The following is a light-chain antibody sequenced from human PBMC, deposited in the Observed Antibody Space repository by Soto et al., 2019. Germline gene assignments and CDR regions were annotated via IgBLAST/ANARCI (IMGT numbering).Light chain of an antibody. CDR3: QQYGSSPWT. Sequence: EIVLTQSPGTLSLSPGERATLSCRASQRISSSYLAWYQQKPGQAPRLLIYGASSRATGIPDRFSGSGSGTDFTLTISGLEPEDFAVYYCQQYGSSPWTFGQGTKVDIK. CDR2: GAS. V-gene: IGKV3-20*01. J-gene: IGKJ1*01. CDR1: QRISSSY.